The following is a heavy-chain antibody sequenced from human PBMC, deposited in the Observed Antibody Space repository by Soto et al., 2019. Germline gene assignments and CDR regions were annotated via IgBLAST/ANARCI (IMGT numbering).Heavy chain of an antibody. CDR1: GFTFSSYA. Sequence: GGSLRLSCAASGFTFSSYAMSWVRQAPGKGLEWVSDISGNRTRTQYADSVKGRFTVSRDNSKNTLYLQMDDLRAEDTAVYYCAKRKAVGDAWDPYSFDYWGQGTRVTVSS. CDR2: ISGNRTRT. J-gene: IGHJ4*02. V-gene: IGHV3-23*01. D-gene: IGHD6-19*01. CDR3: AKRKAVGDAWDPYSFDY.